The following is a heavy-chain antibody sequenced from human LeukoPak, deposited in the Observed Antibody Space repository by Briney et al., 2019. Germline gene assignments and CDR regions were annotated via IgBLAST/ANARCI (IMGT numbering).Heavy chain of an antibody. D-gene: IGHD2-2*01. CDR2: ISGSGGST. Sequence: GGSLRLSCAASGFTFSSYAMSWVRQAPGKGLEWVSAISGSGGSTYYADSVKGRFTISRDNSKNTLYLQMNSLRAEDTAVYYRAKDLYCSSTSCYNFDYWGQGTLVTVSS. CDR1: GFTFSSYA. CDR3: AKDLYCSSTSCYNFDY. J-gene: IGHJ4*02. V-gene: IGHV3-23*01.